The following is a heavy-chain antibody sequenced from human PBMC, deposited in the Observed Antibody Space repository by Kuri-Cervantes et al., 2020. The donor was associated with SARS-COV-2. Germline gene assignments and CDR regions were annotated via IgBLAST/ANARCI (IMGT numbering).Heavy chain of an antibody. CDR3: ARRLEYDFWSGPLDAFDI. J-gene: IGHJ3*02. CDR1: GITFSSYW. CDR2: ISSSGSTI. Sequence: GESLKISCAGSGITFSSYWMNWVRQAPGKGLEWVSYISSSGSTIYYADSVKGRFTISRDNAKNSLYLQMSSLRAEDTAVYYCARRLEYDFWSGPLDAFDIWGQGTMVTVSS. D-gene: IGHD3-3*01. V-gene: IGHV3-48*03.